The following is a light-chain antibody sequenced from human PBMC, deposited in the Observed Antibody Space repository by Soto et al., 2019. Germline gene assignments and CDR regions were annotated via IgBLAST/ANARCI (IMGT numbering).Light chain of an antibody. CDR2: GNI. V-gene: IGLV1-40*01. Sequence: QSALTQPPSVSGAPGQRVTISCTGSSSNIGAGYDVHWYQQLPGTAPKLLIYGNINRPSGVPDRFSGSKSGTSASLAITGLLAEDEADYYCQSYDSSLSGVVFGGGTKVTVL. J-gene: IGLJ2*01. CDR1: SSNIGAGYD. CDR3: QSYDSSLSGVV.